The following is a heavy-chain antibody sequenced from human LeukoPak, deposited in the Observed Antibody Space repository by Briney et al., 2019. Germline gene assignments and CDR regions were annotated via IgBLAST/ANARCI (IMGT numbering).Heavy chain of an antibody. CDR1: GFTFSSYS. Sequence: GGSLRLSCAASGFTFSSYSMNWVRQAPGKGLEWVSSISSSSSYIYYADSVKGRFTISRDNAKNSLYLQMNSLRAEDTAVYYCARTKLRFLEWLCCHAFDIWGQGTMVTVSS. D-gene: IGHD3-3*01. CDR3: ARTKLRFLEWLCCHAFDI. CDR2: ISSSSSYI. J-gene: IGHJ3*02. V-gene: IGHV3-21*01.